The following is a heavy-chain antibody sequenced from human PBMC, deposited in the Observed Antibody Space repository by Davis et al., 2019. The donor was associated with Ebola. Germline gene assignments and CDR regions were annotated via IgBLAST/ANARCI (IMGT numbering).Heavy chain of an antibody. J-gene: IGHJ4*02. Sequence: GESLKIPCAASGFSFSDHWMDWVRQAPGKGLEWVGQIKNKADSYTTLYAASVKGRFTVPRDDSKNSLYLQMNSLKTEDTAIYYCTTVGARSDYWGQGNLVTVTS. V-gene: IGHV3-72*01. CDR3: TTVGARSDY. CDR1: GFSFSDHW. D-gene: IGHD3-16*01. CDR2: IKNKADSYTT.